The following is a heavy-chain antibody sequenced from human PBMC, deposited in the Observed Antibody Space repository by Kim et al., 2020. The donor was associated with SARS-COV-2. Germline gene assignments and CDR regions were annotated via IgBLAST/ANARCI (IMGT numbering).Heavy chain of an antibody. CDR3: ARDATMSYYYGMDV. V-gene: IGHV3-21*01. CDR1: GFTFSSYS. Sequence: GGSLRLSCAASGFTFSSYSMNWVRQAPGKGLEWVSSISSSSSYIYYADSVKGRFTISRDNAKNSLYLQMNSLRAEDTAVYYCARDATMSYYYGMDVWGRGTTVTVSS. CDR2: ISSSSSYI. J-gene: IGHJ6*02. D-gene: IGHD5-12*01.